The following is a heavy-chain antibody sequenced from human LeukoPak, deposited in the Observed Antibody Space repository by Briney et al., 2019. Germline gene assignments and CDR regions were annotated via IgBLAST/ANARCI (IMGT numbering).Heavy chain of an antibody. D-gene: IGHD2-2*01. CDR2: INSDGSTI. V-gene: IGHV3-74*01. Sequence: PPGGSLRLSCAASGFTFSSYWMHWVRQAPGKWLVWVSRINSDGSTINYAESVKGRFTISRDNAKNTLYLQMDSLRAEDTAVYYCTRETVVVATASLGYWGRGTLVTVSS. CDR1: GFTFSSYW. J-gene: IGHJ4*02. CDR3: TRETVVVATASLGY.